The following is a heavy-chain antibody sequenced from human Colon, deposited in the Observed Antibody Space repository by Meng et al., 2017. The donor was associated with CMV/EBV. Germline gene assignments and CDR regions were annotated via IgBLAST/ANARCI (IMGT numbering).Heavy chain of an antibody. V-gene: IGHV3-74*01. J-gene: IGHJ4*02. D-gene: IGHD1-26*01. CDR2: SDNYGTIT. CDR1: GSIFSNYW. CDR3: GRDLSGERDH. Sequence: PVASLTPAVAGLGSIFSNYWKHWVRQGPVGGLLWVSRSDNYGTITSYADSVKDRFTITRDNAKNTLYLQIDSLRVDDSAVYYCGRDLSGERDHWGQGTLVTVSS.